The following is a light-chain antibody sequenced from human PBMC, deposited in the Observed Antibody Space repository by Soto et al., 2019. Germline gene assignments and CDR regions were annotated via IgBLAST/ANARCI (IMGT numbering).Light chain of an antibody. Sequence: IQMTQSPASVSASVGDRVTMSCRASQDIGSWLAWYQQKPGKAPKLLIFGATTLQTGVPSRFRGGGSGTEFTLTITSLQADDFASYYCQQTDTFPLAFGGGT. CDR1: QDIGSW. CDR2: GAT. CDR3: QQTDTFPLA. J-gene: IGKJ4*01. V-gene: IGKV1D-12*01.